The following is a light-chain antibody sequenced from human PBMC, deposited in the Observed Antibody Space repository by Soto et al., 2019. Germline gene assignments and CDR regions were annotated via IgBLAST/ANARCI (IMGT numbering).Light chain of an antibody. CDR1: QDISNY. V-gene: IGKV1-6*01. Sequence: IQMTQSPPSLSVSVGDRVTITCQASQDISNYLHWFQQKPGKAPQLLIYKASTLESAVPSRFSGSGSGTDFTLTISSLQPEDFATYYCLQDYNYPITFGQGTRLEIK. J-gene: IGKJ5*01. CDR3: LQDYNYPIT. CDR2: KAS.